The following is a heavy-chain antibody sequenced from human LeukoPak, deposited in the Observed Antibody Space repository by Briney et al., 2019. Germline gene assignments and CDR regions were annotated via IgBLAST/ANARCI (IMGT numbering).Heavy chain of an antibody. CDR3: ASRPAAALGPLDF. Sequence: GGSPRLSCAASGFPFSRSAMSSVRQAPRRGRECGSTISGGGVSIYYADSVKGRFTISRDDSKNTLYLQMNSLRANDTALYYCASRPAAALGPLDFWGQGTLVTVSS. CDR1: GFPFSRSA. CDR2: ISGGGVSI. V-gene: IGHV3-23*01. J-gene: IGHJ4*02. D-gene: IGHD2-2*01.